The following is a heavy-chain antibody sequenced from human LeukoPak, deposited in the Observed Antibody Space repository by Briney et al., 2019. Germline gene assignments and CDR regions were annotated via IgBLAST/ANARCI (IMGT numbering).Heavy chain of an antibody. J-gene: IGHJ4*02. CDR2: ISYDGSNK. V-gene: IGHV3-30-3*01. D-gene: IGHD6-6*01. Sequence: GGSLRLSCAASGFTFSSYAMHWVRQAPGKGLEWVAVISYDGSNKYYADSVKGRFTISRDNSKNTLYLQMNSLRAEDTAVYYCARGASSSGGTIDYWGQGTLVTVSS. CDR1: GFTFSSYA. CDR3: ARGASSSGGTIDY.